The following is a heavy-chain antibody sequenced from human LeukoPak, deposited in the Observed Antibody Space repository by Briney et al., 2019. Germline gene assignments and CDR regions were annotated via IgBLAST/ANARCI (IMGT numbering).Heavy chain of an antibody. Sequence: GGSLRLSCTASGFPFSHAWMSWVRQAPGKGLEWVGRIISKTDGGATDYAAPAKGRFTIVRDDSKTTLYLQMNSLKTEDTAVYYCATGPLDYWGQGPLVTVSS. V-gene: IGHV3-15*01. CDR2: IISKTDGGAT. CDR3: ATGPLDY. J-gene: IGHJ4*02. CDR1: GFPFSHAW.